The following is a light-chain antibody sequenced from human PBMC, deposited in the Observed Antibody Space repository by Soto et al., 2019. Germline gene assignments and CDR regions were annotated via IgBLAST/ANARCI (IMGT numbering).Light chain of an antibody. CDR1: SSNIGGNT. CDR3: AAWDDSLNGPV. J-gene: IGLJ7*01. Sequence: QSVLTQPPSAYGTPGQRVTISCSGSSSNIGGNTVNWYQQFPGTAPKLLIYSNNQRPSGVPDRFSGSKGGTSASLAITGLQSEDESDYYCAAWDDSLNGPVFGGGTQLTVL. V-gene: IGLV1-44*01. CDR2: SNN.